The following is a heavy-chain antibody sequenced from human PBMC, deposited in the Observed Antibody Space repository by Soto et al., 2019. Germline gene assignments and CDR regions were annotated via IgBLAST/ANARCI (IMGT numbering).Heavy chain of an antibody. CDR3: AKDILHSTNGGFDY. CDR1: GCTFHDYA. J-gene: IGHJ4*02. V-gene: IGHV3-9*01. CDR2: INWNSSSI. Sequence: GGSRRLSCAASGCTFHDYAMHWVRQAPGKGLEWVSGINWNSSSIGYANSVKGRFTISRDNAKNSLYLQMNSLRAEDTALYYCAKDILHSTNGGFDYWGQGTLVTVSS. D-gene: IGHD6-13*01.